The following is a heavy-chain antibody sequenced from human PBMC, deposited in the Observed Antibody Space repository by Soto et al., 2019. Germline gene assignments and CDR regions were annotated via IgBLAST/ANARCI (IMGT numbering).Heavy chain of an antibody. CDR1: GGSVSSGSYY. V-gene: IGHV4-61*01. Sequence: SETLSLTCTVSGGSVSSGSYYWSWIRQPPGKGLEWIGYIYYSGSTNYNPSLKSRVTISVDTSKNQFSLKLSSVTAADTAVYYCARGDYVYLAPAWFDPWGQGTLVTVSS. CDR3: ARGDYVYLAPAWFDP. J-gene: IGHJ5*02. CDR2: IYYSGST. D-gene: IGHD4-17*01.